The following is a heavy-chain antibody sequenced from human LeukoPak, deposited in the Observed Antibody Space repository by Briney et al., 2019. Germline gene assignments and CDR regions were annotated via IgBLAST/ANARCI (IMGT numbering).Heavy chain of an antibody. CDR3: ERGPVGGGYYYYYYMDV. J-gene: IGHJ6*03. Sequence: SETLSLTCAVYGGSFSGYYWSWIRQPPGKGLEWIGEINHSGSTNYNPSLKSRVTISVGTSKNQFSLKLSSVTAADTALHYCERGPVGGGYYYYYYMDVWGKGTTVTVSS. CDR1: GGSFSGYY. CDR2: INHSGST. V-gene: IGHV4-34*01. D-gene: IGHD2-15*01.